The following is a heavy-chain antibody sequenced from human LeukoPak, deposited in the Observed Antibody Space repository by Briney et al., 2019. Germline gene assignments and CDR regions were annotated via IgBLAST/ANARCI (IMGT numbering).Heavy chain of an antibody. CDR3: ARTYDSSGYEEY. CDR2: IIPILGIA. Sequence: VASVKVSCKASGGTFSSYTISWVRQAPGQGLEWMGRIIPILGIANYAQKFQGRVTITADKSTSTAYMELSSLRPEDTAVYYSARTYDSSGYEEYWGQGTLVTVSS. J-gene: IGHJ4*02. CDR1: GGTFSSYT. V-gene: IGHV1-69*02. D-gene: IGHD3-22*01.